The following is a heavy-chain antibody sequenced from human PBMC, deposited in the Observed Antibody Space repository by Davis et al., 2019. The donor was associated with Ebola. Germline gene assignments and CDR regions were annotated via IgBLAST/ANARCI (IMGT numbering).Heavy chain of an antibody. CDR3: ARTSIVGTTTTASDI. J-gene: IGHJ3*02. CDR2: ISAYNGNT. CDR1: GYTFSNFG. D-gene: IGHD1-26*01. Sequence: AASVKVSCKTSGYTFSNFGVTWVRQAPGQGLEWVAYISAYNGNTNYAQKVQGRVTMTTDTSTGTAYLDLRSLRSDDTAVYFCARTSIVGTTTTASDIWGQGTLVTVSS. V-gene: IGHV1-18*01.